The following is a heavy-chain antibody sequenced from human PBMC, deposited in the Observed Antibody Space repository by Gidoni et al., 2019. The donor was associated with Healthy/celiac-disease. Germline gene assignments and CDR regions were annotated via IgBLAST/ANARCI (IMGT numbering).Heavy chain of an antibody. D-gene: IGHD6-13*01. CDR2: IIPILGTA. CDR3: APSIAAAGDGGERFDP. J-gene: IGHJ5*02. V-gene: IGHV1-69*01. Sequence: QVQLVQSGAESTKPGSSVTVSCKASGGTFSSYAISWGRQAPGQGLEWMGGIIPILGTANYAQKFQGRVTITADESTSTAYMELSSLRSEDTAVYYCAPSIAAAGDGGERFDPWGQGTLVTVSS. CDR1: GGTFSSYA.